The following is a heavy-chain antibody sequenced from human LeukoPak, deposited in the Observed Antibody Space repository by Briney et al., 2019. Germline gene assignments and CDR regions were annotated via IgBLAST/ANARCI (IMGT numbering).Heavy chain of an antibody. CDR2: ISAYNGNT. J-gene: IGHJ5*02. CDR3: ARVEDIVVVPAAIPAWFDP. D-gene: IGHD2-2*02. Sequence: ASVTVSCKASGYTFTSYGISWVRQAPGQGLEWMGWISAYNGNTNYAQKLQGRVTMTTDTSTSTAYMELRSLRSDDTAVYYCARVEDIVVVPAAIPAWFDPWGQGTLVTVSS. V-gene: IGHV1-18*01. CDR1: GYTFTSYG.